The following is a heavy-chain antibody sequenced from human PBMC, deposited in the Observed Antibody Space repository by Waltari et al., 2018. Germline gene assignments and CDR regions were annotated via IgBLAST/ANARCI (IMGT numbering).Heavy chain of an antibody. Sequence: EVQLLESGGGLVQPGGSLRLSCAASAFTFSSYAMSWVRPAPGKGLVWVSAISGSGGSTSYADSVKGRFTISREKSKNTLYLQMNSLKTEDTAVYYCTTDPAGDSSGYAFDYWGQGTLVTVSS. CDR2: ISGSGGST. D-gene: IGHD3-22*01. CDR3: TTDPAGDSSGYAFDY. J-gene: IGHJ4*02. CDR1: AFTFSSYA. V-gene: IGHV3-23*01.